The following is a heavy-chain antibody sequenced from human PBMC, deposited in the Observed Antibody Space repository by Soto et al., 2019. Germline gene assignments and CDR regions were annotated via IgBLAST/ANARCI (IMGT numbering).Heavy chain of an antibody. V-gene: IGHV2-5*02. J-gene: IGHJ4*02. Sequence: QITLKESGPTLVKPTQTLTLTCTFSGVSLSTSGLGVGWIRQPPGKALEWLALIYWDDDKRYSPSLKSRLTITQDTSKNQVVLTMANMDPVDTATFYCAHRPARHGYNSHDFDYWGQGTLVTVSS. CDR1: GVSLSTSGLG. CDR3: AHRPARHGYNSHDFDY. CDR2: IYWDDDK. D-gene: IGHD5-12*01.